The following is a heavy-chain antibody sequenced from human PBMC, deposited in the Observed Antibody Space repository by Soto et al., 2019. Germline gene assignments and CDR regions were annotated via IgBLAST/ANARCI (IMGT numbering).Heavy chain of an antibody. CDR2: IYYSGST. Sequence: SETLSLTCTVSGGSISSYYWSWIRQPPGKGLEWIGYIYYSGSTNYNPSLKSRVTISVDTSKNQFSLKLTSVTAADTAVYYCARALYGVTPAGEGFDPWGQGTLVTGSS. J-gene: IGHJ5*02. CDR1: GGSISSYY. V-gene: IGHV4-59*01. CDR3: ARALYGVTPAGEGFDP. D-gene: IGHD3-16*01.